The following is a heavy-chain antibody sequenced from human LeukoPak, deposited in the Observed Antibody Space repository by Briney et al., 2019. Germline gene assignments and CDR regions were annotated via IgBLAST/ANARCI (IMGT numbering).Heavy chain of an antibody. CDR3: ARGPLNWNEEFDP. V-gene: IGHV4-34*01. Sequence: PSETLSLTCAVFGGSFSGYYWSWIRQPPGKGLEWIGEINHSGSINYNSSLKSRVTISVDTSKNQFSLKLSSVTAADTAVYYCARGPLNWNEEFDPWGQGTLVTVSS. D-gene: IGHD1-20*01. J-gene: IGHJ5*02. CDR1: GGSFSGYY. CDR2: INHSGSI.